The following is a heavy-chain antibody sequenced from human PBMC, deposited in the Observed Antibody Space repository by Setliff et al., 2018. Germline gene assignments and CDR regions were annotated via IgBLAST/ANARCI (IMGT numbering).Heavy chain of an antibody. CDR2: IYYSGSTS. D-gene: IGHD1-1*01. Sequence: PSETLSLTCTVSGGSISTNSYYWGWIRQPPGKGLEWIGYIYYSGSTSYYNPSLKSRVTISVDTSKNQFSLKLSSVTAADTAVYYCARTGTYRYFDYWGQGTLVTVSS. CDR1: GGSISTNSYY. V-gene: IGHV4-39*01. J-gene: IGHJ4*02. CDR3: ARTGTYRYFDY.